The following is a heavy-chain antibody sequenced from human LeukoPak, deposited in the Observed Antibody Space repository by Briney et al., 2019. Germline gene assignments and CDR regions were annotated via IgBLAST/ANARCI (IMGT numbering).Heavy chain of an antibody. CDR3: ARDSRSGWGNWFDP. CDR1: GYSITSGYY. Sequence: SETLSLTCTVSGYSITSGYYWGWIRQPPGMGLEWIGSIYHSGSTHYNPSLNSRVTMSVDTSKNQVSLKLSSVTAADTAVYYCARDSRSGWGNWFDPWGQGTLVTVSS. D-gene: IGHD6-19*01. CDR2: IYHSGST. J-gene: IGHJ5*02. V-gene: IGHV4-38-2*02.